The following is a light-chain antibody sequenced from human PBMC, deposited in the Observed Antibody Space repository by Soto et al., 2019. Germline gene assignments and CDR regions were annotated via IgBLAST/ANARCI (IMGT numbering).Light chain of an antibody. V-gene: IGLV8-61*01. CDR1: SGSVSTNYF. Sequence: QTVVTQEPSVSVSPGGTVTLTCGLSSGSVSTNYFPSWYQQTPGQAPRTLIYTTNTRSSGVPDRFSGSILGNEAALTITGAQADDESHYYCVLYMGSGIWVFGGGTKVTVL. CDR3: VLYMGSGIWV. J-gene: IGLJ3*02. CDR2: TTN.